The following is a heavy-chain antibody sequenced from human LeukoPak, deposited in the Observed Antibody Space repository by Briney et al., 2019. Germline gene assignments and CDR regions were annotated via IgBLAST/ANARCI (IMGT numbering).Heavy chain of an antibody. J-gene: IGHJ4*02. CDR3: ARDSSQQLVRCPLGY. V-gene: IGHV3-21*01. Sequence: GGSLRLSCAASGFTFSSYSMNWVRQAPGKGLEWVSSISSSSSYIYYADSVKGRFTISRDNAKNSLYLQMNSLRAEDTAVYYCARDSSQQLVRCPLGYWGQGTLVTVSS. CDR2: ISSSSSYI. CDR1: GFTFSSYS. D-gene: IGHD6-13*01.